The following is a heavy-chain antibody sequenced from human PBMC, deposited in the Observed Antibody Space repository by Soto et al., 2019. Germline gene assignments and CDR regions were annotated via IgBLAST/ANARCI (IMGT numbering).Heavy chain of an antibody. J-gene: IGHJ6*02. CDR3: ARAPYSSGWYDYYYGMDV. V-gene: IGHV3-11*01. D-gene: IGHD6-19*01. CDR1: GFTFSDYY. Sequence: QVQLVEAGGGLVKPGGSLRLSCAASGFTFSDYYMSWIRQAPGKGLEWVSYITSGSTIYYADSVKGRFTISRDNAKNSLYLQMNSLRAEYTAVYYCARAPYSSGWYDYYYGMDVWGQGTTVTVSS. CDR2: ITSGSTI.